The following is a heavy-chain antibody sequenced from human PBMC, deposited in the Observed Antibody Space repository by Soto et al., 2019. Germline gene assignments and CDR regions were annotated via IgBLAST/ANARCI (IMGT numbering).Heavy chain of an antibody. CDR2: IVVGSGNT. D-gene: IGHD3-10*01. CDR3: AADRRGGYGSGSYYNPRNWFDP. Sequence: EASVKVSCKASGFTFTSSAMQWVRQARGQRLEWIGWIVVGSGNTNYAQKFQERVTITRDMSTSTAYMELSSLRSEDTAVYYCAADRRGGYGSGSYYNPRNWFDPWGQGTLVTVSS. V-gene: IGHV1-58*02. CDR1: GFTFTSSA. J-gene: IGHJ5*02.